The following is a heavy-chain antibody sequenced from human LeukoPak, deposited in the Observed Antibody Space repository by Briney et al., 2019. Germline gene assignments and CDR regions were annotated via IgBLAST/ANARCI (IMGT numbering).Heavy chain of an antibody. V-gene: IGHV4-38-2*01. CDR3: ATSAQNSTGYYYSFDP. Sequence: PSETLSLTCAVSAYSVSSGFYWGWIWQPPGKGLEWIGNIYYSGSTYYNPSLKSRLTISVDTSKNQLSLKLSSVTAADTAVYYCATSAQNSTGYYYSFDPWGQGTLVTVSS. D-gene: IGHD3-22*01. CDR2: IYYSGST. J-gene: IGHJ5*02. CDR1: AYSVSSGFY.